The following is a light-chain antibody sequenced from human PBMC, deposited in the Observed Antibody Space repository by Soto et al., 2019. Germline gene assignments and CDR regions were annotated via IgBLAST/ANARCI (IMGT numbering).Light chain of an antibody. CDR1: SSDVGSYNL. J-gene: IGLJ1*01. CDR3: CSYAGSSTSYV. CDR2: EVS. Sequence: QSALTQPASVSGSPGQSITISCTGTSSDVGSYNLVSWYQQHPGKAPKLMIYEVSKRPSGVSNRFSGSKPGNTASLTISGLQAEDEADYYCCSYAGSSTSYVFGTGTKLTVL. V-gene: IGLV2-23*02.